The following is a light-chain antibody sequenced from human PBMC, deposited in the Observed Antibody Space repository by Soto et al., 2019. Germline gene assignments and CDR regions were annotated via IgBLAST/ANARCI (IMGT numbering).Light chain of an antibody. CDR3: ASWGNSLNGLYV. J-gene: IGLJ1*01. CDR2: GDN. V-gene: IGLV1-44*01. CDR1: SSNIGSHP. Sequence: QSVLTQPPSASGTPGQRVTISCSGSSSNIGSHPVNWYQQLPGTAPKLLLYGDNQRPSGVPDRFSASKSGASASLAISGLQSEDEATYYCASWGNSLNGLYVFGAGTKGTVL.